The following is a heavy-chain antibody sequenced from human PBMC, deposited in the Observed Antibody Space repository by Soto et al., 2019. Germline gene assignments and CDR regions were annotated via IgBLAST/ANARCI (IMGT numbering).Heavy chain of an antibody. CDR3: AKGVNDYGMDV. V-gene: IGHV3-30-3*01. Sequence: GSLRLSCAASGFTFSSYAMHWVRQAPGKGLEWVAVISFDGSKKYYADSGKDRFTVSRDNSKNTLYVQMNSLRAEDTAVYYCAKGVNDYGMDVWGQGTTVTVSS. CDR1: GFTFSSYA. J-gene: IGHJ6*02. CDR2: ISFDGSKK. D-gene: IGHD2-8*01.